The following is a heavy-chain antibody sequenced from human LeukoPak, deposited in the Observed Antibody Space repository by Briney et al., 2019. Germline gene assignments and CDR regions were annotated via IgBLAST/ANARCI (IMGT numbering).Heavy chain of an antibody. CDR3: AKERDWFDP. CDR2: INTDGSST. Sequence: ELGGSLRLSCAASGFTFSSFWMHWVRQAPGKGLVWVSRINTDGSSTSYADSVKGRFTISRDNAMNTLYLQMNSLRAEDAAVYYCAKERDWFDPWGQGTLVTVSS. J-gene: IGHJ5*02. V-gene: IGHV3-74*01. CDR1: GFTFSSFW.